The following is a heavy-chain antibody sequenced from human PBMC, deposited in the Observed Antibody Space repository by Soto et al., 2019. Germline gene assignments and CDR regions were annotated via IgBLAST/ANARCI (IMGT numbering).Heavy chain of an antibody. CDR1: ESTFMNDD. CDR2: MNPNSGNT. J-gene: IGHJ5*02. Sequence: ASVKVSCKASESTFMNDDISWVRQATGQGLEGMGGMNPNSGNTGYALKFQGRVRMTRNTSIDTVYLELSSLASDDTAVYYCVRMASSGTLNWFDPWGQRTLGTVSS. D-gene: IGHD1-1*01. V-gene: IGHV1-8*01. CDR3: VRMASSGTLNWFDP.